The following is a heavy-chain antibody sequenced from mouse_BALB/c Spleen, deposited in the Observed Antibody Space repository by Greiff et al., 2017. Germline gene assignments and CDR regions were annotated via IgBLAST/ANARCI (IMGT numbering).Heavy chain of an antibody. CDR2: ISSGSSTI. CDR1: GFTFSSFG. J-gene: IGHJ3*01. V-gene: IGHV5-17*02. CDR3: ARAMITTTGFAY. D-gene: IGHD2-4*01. Sequence: EVHLVESGGGLVQPGGSRKLSCAASGFTFSSFGMHWVRQAPEKGLEWVAYISSGSSTIYYADTVKGRFTISRDNPKNTLFLQMTSLRSEDTAMYYCARAMITTTGFAYWGQGTLVTVSA.